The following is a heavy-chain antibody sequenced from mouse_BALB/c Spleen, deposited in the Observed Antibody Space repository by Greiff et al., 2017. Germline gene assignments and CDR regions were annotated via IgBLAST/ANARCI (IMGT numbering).Heavy chain of an antibody. D-gene: IGHD2-4*01. CDR2: ICAGGST. J-gene: IGHJ3*01. V-gene: IGHV2-9*02. CDR1: GFSLTSYG. Sequence: QVQLKESGPGLVAPSQSLSITCTASGFSLTSYGVHWVRQPPGKGLEWLGVICAGGSTNYNSALMSRLSISKDNAKSQVFLKMNSLRTDDTAIYYCARNEGDYPTWFAYWGQGTLVTVSA. CDR3: ARNEGDYPTWFAY.